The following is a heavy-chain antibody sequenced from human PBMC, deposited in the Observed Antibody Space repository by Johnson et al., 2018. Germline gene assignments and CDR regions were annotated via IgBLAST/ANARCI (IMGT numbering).Heavy chain of an antibody. J-gene: IGHJ3*02. Sequence: QVQLVQSGAEVKKPGASVKVSCKASGYTFTSYDINWVRQATGQGLEWMGWMNPNSGNTGYAQKFQGRVTMTRNTSISTAYMELSSLRSEDTAVYYCARGRAYYDFWSGYVHTDAFDIWGQGTMVTVSS. D-gene: IGHD3-3*01. V-gene: IGHV1-8*01. CDR2: MNPNSGNT. CDR1: GYTFTSYD. CDR3: ARGRAYYDFWSGYVHTDAFDI.